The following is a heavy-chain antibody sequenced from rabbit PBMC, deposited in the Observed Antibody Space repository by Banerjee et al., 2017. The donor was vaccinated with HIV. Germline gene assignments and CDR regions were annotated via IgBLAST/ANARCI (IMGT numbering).Heavy chain of an antibody. V-gene: IGHV1S43*01. CDR3: ARKLTSGYNYGSYGMDL. D-gene: IGHD1-1*01. CDR1: GIDFSSYYY. J-gene: IGHJ6*01. Sequence: QSLEESGGDLVKPGASLTLTCTASGIDFSSYYYMCWVRQAPGKGLEWIGCIYTGSGSTWSASWVNGRFTISSDNAQNTVDLQMNSLTAADTATYFCARKLTSGYNYGSYGMDLWGPGTLVTVS. CDR2: IYTGSGST.